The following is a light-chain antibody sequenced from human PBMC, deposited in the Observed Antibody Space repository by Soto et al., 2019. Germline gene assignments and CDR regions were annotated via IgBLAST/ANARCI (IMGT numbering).Light chain of an antibody. CDR2: ATS. Sequence: DIQMTQSPSSLSASVGDRVIITCRASQSISFSLNWYQQKPGTAPKLLIFATSTLKGGVPSRFSGSGSGTDFTLTISSLQPEDFATYFCQQSSSPPYTFGQGTKLEIK. CDR3: QQSSSPPYT. J-gene: IGKJ2*01. CDR1: QSISFS. V-gene: IGKV1-39*01.